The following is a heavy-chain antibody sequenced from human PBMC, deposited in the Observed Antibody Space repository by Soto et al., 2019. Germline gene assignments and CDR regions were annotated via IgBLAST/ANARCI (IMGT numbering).Heavy chain of an antibody. CDR1: GITFSSYG. D-gene: IGHD2-21*02. CDR2: IWYDGSNK. J-gene: IGHJ4*02. CDR3: ERDSCGGDCNLKGGAYLDY. V-gene: IGHV3-33*01. Sequence: QVQLVESGGRVVQPGRSLRLSCAASGITFSSYGMHWVRQAPGKGLEWVAVIWYDGSNKYYADSVEGRFTISRDNSRNTLYLQLNSLRAEDTAVYYCERDSCGGDCNLKGGAYLDYWGQGTLVTVSS.